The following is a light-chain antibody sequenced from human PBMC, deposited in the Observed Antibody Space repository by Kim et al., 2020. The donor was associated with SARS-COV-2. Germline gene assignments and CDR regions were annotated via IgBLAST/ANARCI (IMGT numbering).Light chain of an antibody. CDR3: MYGTHWPPSFT. V-gene: IGKV2-30*01. Sequence: DVIMTQSPLSLPVTLGQPASISCRSSQSLVFSDGKTYLNWFHQRPGQSPRRLIYKVSNRDSGVPDRFSGSGSGTDFTLKISRVEADDVGVYYCMYGTHWPPSFTFGGGTKVDI. CDR1: QSLVFSDGKTY. J-gene: IGKJ4*01. CDR2: KVS.